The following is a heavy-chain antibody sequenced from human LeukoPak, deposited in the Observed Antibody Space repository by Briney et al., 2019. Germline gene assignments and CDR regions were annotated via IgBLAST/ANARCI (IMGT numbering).Heavy chain of an antibody. CDR3: VRVVIEWELLRGAFDI. V-gene: IGHV1-18*01. CDR2: ISAYNGNT. J-gene: IGHJ3*02. CDR1: GYTFTSYG. Sequence: ASVTVSFTSSGYTFTSYGISGVRQAPGQGLEGMGWISAYNGNTNYAQKLQGRVTMPTDTSTSTAYIELRSLRSDDTAVYYCVRVVIEWELLRGAFDIWGQGTMVTVSS. D-gene: IGHD1-26*01.